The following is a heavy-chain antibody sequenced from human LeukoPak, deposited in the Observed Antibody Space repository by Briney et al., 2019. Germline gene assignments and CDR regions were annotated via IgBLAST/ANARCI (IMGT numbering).Heavy chain of an antibody. J-gene: IGHJ4*02. D-gene: IGHD3-22*01. V-gene: IGHV3-21*01. CDR3: AIGVVITTAFDN. Sequence: PGGSLRLSCAASALTFSIYSMNWVRQAPGKGLEWVSSISSSSSYIYYADSVKGRFTISRDNAKNTLYLEMNSLRAEDMAVYYCAIGVVITTAFDNWGQGTLVTVSS. CDR2: ISSSSSYI. CDR1: ALTFSIYS.